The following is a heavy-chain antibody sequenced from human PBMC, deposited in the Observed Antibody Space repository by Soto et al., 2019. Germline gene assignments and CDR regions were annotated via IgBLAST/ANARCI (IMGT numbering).Heavy chain of an antibody. CDR3: ARRPWRDQLGYFDY. CDR1: GGSISSSSYY. CDR2: IYYSGST. Sequence: SETLSLTCTVSGGSISSSSYYWGWILQPPGKGLEWIGSIYYSGSTYYNPSLKSRVTISVDTSKNQFSLKLSSVTAADTAVYYCARRPWRDQLGYFDYWGQGTLVTVSS. D-gene: IGHD1-1*01. J-gene: IGHJ4*02. V-gene: IGHV4-39*01.